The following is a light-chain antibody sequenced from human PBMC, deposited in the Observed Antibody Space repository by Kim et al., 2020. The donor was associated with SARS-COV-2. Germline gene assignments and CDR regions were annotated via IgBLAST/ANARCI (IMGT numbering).Light chain of an antibody. J-gene: IGLJ1*01. CDR2: DVS. CDR3: SSCTTSSTYV. V-gene: IGLV2-14*03. Sequence: GQSINICCTGTSSDVGGYDYVSWYQHHQGKAPKLMIYDVSKRPSGVSNRFSGSKSGNTASLTISGLQAEDEADYFCSSCTTSSTYVFGTGTKVTVL. CDR1: SSDVGGYDY.